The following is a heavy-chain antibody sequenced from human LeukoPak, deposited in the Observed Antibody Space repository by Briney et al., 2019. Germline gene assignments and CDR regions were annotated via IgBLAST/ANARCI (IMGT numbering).Heavy chain of an antibody. D-gene: IGHD6-19*01. J-gene: IGHJ4*02. Sequence: SETLSLTCTGSGGSISSYYWSWIRQPAGKGLEWIGRIYTSGSTNYNPSLKSRVTMSVDTSKNQFSLKLSSVTAADTAVYYCAAGGYSSLVVEYYFDYWGQGTLVTVSS. CDR1: GGSISSYY. V-gene: IGHV4-4*07. CDR2: IYTSGST. CDR3: AAGGYSSLVVEYYFDY.